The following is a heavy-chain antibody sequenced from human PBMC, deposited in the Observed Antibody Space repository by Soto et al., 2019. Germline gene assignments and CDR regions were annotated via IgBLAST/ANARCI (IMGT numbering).Heavy chain of an antibody. D-gene: IGHD4-17*01. CDR1: GFTFSSYW. CDR2: IKQDGSEK. V-gene: IGHV3-7*01. Sequence: GGSLRLSCAASGFTFSSYWMSWVRQAPGKGLEWVANIKQDGSEKYYVDSVKGRFTISRDNAKNSLYLQMNSLRAEDTAVYYCASPKGNDYGTYWYFDLWGRGTLVTVSS. CDR3: ASPKGNDYGTYWYFDL. J-gene: IGHJ2*01.